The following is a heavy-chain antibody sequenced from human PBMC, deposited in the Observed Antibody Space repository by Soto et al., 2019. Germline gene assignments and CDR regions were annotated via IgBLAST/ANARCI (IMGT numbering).Heavy chain of an antibody. V-gene: IGHV1-69*12. D-gene: IGHD5-12*01. CDR3: ASSGGYLRFRMDV. J-gene: IGHJ6*02. CDR2: IIPIFGTA. Sequence: QVQLVQSGAEVKKPGSSVKVSCKASGGTFSSYAISWVRQAPGQGLEWMGGIIPIFGTANYARKFQGRVTITAEESTSTAYMELSSLRSEDSAVYYCASSGGYLRFRMDVWGQGTTVTVSS. CDR1: GGTFSSYA.